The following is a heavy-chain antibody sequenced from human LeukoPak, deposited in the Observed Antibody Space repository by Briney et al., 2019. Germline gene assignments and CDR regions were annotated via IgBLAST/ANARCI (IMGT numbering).Heavy chain of an antibody. CDR2: IASKTDGGTT. Sequence: GGSLRLSCAVSGFIFSNAWMNWVRQAPGKGLEWVGRIASKTDGGTTDYAAPVKGGFTISRDDSKSTLYLQINSLKTEDTAVYYCTRYSHTSGWYWGQGTLVTVSS. D-gene: IGHD6-19*01. CDR1: GFIFSNAW. CDR3: TRYSHTSGWY. V-gene: IGHV3-15*04. J-gene: IGHJ4*02.